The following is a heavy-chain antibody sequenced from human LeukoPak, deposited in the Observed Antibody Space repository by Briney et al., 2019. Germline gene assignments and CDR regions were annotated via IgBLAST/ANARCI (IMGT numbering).Heavy chain of an antibody. CDR3: ARDTMVRGIMPIFDP. V-gene: IGHV3-7*01. Sequence: GGSLRLSCAASGSTFSSYWMSWVRQAPGKGLEWVANIKQDGSEKYYVDSVKGRFTVSRDNAKKSLYLQMNSLRAEDTAVYYCARDTMVRGIMPIFDPWGQGTLVTVSS. J-gene: IGHJ5*02. D-gene: IGHD3-10*01. CDR1: GSTFSSYW. CDR2: IKQDGSEK.